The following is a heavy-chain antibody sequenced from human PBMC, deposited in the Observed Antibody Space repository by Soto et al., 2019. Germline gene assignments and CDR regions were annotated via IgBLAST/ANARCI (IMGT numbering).Heavy chain of an antibody. CDR3: ARGSGGYCSGGSCPKSEYYYYMDV. V-gene: IGHV4-34*01. J-gene: IGHJ6*03. Sequence: SETLSLTCAVYGGSFSGYYWSWIRQPPGKGLEWIGEINHSGSTNYNPSLKSRVTISVDTSKNQFSLKLSSVTAADTAVYYCARGSGGYCSGGSCPKSEYYYYMDVWGKGTTVTVSS. CDR1: GGSFSGYY. D-gene: IGHD2-15*01. CDR2: INHSGST.